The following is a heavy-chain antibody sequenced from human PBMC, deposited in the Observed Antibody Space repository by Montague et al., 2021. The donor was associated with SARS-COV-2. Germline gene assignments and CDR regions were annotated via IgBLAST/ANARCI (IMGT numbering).Heavy chain of an antibody. Sequence: SETLSLTCAVYGGSFSGYYWSWIRQPPGKGLEWIGEINHSESTNYNPSLKSRVTISVDTSKNQFSLKLSSVTAADTAVYYCARLPDQLLWFGELFDYWGQGTLVTVSS. D-gene: IGHD3-10*01. CDR1: GGSFSGYY. CDR3: ARLPDQLLWFGELFDY. V-gene: IGHV4-34*01. J-gene: IGHJ4*02. CDR2: INHSEST.